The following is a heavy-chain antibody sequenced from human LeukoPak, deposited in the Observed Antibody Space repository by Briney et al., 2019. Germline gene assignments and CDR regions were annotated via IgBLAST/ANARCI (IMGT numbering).Heavy chain of an antibody. CDR3: AGSPHILTGENFDY. CDR2: INPNSGGT. CDR1: GYTFTGYY. Sequence: ASVKVSCKASGYTFTGYYMHWVRQAPGQGLEWMGWINPNSGGTNYAQKFQGRVSMTRDTSIRTAYMQLSRLRSDDTAVCYCAGSPHILTGENFDYWGQGTLLTVSS. V-gene: IGHV1-2*02. D-gene: IGHD3-9*01. J-gene: IGHJ4*02.